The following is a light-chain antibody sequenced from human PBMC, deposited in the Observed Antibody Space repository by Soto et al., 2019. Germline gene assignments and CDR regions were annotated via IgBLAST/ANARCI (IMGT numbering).Light chain of an antibody. CDR2: GNS. CDR1: SSNIGAGYD. J-gene: IGLJ2*01. V-gene: IGLV1-40*01. CDR3: QSYDSSLSGSGV. Sequence: QAVVTQPPSVSGAPGPRVTISCTGRSSNIGAGYDVHWYQQLPGTAPKLLISGNSNRPSGVPDRFSGSKSGTSASLAITGLQAEDEADYYCQSYDSSLSGSGVFGGGTKLTVL.